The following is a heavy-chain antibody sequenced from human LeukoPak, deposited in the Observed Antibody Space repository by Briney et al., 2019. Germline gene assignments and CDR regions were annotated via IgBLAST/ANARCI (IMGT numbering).Heavy chain of an antibody. D-gene: IGHD5-24*01. CDR1: GSTFRTYS. CDR2: VSADGRTQ. CDR3: AREFGHNRWYFDY. J-gene: IGHJ4*02. Sequence: PGGSLRLSCAASGSTFRTYSIHWARQAPGKGLEWVTVVSADGRTQLYSDSVKGRFTISRDNSLNTLHLQMNSLRTEDTAVYYCAREFGHNRWYFDYWGQGALVTVSS. V-gene: IGHV3-30*03.